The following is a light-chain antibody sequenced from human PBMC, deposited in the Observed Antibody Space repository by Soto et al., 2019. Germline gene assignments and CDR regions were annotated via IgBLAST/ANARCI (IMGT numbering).Light chain of an antibody. CDR3: QQYNNWPLT. CDR1: QSVSSD. CDR2: GAS. J-gene: IGKJ4*01. V-gene: IGKV3D-15*01. Sequence: EIVMTQSPATLSVSPGERATLSCRASQSVSSDLAWYQQKPGQAPRLLIYGASSRATGIPDRFSGSGSGTDFTLTISRLESEDFAVYYCQQYNNWPLTFGGGTKVDIK.